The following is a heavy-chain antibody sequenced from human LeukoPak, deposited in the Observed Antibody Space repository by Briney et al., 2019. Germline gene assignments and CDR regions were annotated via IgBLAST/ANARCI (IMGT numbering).Heavy chain of an antibody. D-gene: IGHD2-15*01. Sequence: GASVKVSCKASGYTFTSYGISWVRQAPGQGLEWMGWISAYNGNTNYAQKLQGRVTMTTDTSTSTAYMELRSLRSDGTAVYYCARDLNSIVVVVAAVNWFDPWGQGTLVTVSS. V-gene: IGHV1-18*01. CDR1: GYTFTSYG. CDR2: ISAYNGNT. CDR3: ARDLNSIVVVVAAVNWFDP. J-gene: IGHJ5*02.